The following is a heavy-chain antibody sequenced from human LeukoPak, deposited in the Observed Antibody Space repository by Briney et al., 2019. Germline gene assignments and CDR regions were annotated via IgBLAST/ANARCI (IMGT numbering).Heavy chain of an antibody. D-gene: IGHD3-9*01. CDR2: IDWDDDK. CDR1: GGSISSYH. J-gene: IGHJ4*02. CDR3: ARIRGNVLTGLRFVY. Sequence: TLSLTCSVSGGSISSYHWSWIRQPPGKALEWLALIDWDDDKYYSTSLKTRLTISKDTSKNQVVLTLTNMDPVDTGTYYCARIRGNVLTGLRFVYWGQGTLVTVSS. V-gene: IGHV2-70*18.